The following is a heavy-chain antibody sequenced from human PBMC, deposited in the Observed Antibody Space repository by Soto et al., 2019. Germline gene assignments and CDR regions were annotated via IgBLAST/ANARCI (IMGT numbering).Heavy chain of an antibody. CDR3: ASIVVVPAAITDY. CDR1: GGCFSGYY. D-gene: IGHD2-2*01. CDR2: INHSGST. J-gene: IGHJ4*02. Sequence: QVQLQQWGAGLLKPSETLSLTCAVYGGCFSGYYWSWSRQPPGKGLEWIGEINHSGSTNYNPSLKSRLTISVDTSKNQFSLKLSSVTAADTAVYYCASIVVVPAAITDYWGQGTLVTVSS. V-gene: IGHV4-34*01.